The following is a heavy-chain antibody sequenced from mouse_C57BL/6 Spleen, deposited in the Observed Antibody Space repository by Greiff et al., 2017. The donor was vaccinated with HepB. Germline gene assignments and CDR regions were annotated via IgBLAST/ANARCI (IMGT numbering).Heavy chain of an antibody. CDR1: GFSLTSYG. CDR2: IWRGGST. D-gene: IGHD2-1*01. CDR3: AKEGGNYVVYAMDY. V-gene: IGHV2-5*01. Sequence: QVQLQQSGPGLVQPSQSLSITCTVSGFSLTSYGVHWVRQSPGKGLEWLGVIWRGGSTDYNAAFMSRLSITKDNSKSQVFFKMNSLQADDTAIYYWAKEGGNYVVYAMDYWGQGTSVTVSS. J-gene: IGHJ4*01.